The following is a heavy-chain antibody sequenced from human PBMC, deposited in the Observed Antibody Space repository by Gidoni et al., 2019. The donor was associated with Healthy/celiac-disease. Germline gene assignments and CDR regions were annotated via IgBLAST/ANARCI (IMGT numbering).Heavy chain of an antibody. CDR3: ARGGSRRGIVVVMRYYYGMDV. V-gene: IGHV4-34*01. CDR1: GGSFSGYY. D-gene: IGHD3-22*01. Sequence: QVQLQQWGAGLLKPSETLSLTCAVYGGSFSGYYWSWIRQPPGKGLEWIGEINHSGSTNYNPSLKSRVTISVDTSKNQFSLKLSSVTAADTAVYYCARGGSRRGIVVVMRYYYGMDVWGQGTTVTVSS. J-gene: IGHJ6*02. CDR2: INHSGST.